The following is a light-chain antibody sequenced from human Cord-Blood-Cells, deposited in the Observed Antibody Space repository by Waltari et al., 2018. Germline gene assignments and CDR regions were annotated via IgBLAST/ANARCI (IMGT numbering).Light chain of an antibody. CDR2: EVS. V-gene: IGLV2-18*02. CDR3: SSYTSSSTWV. Sequence: QSALTQPPSVSGSPGQSVTISCTGTSSDAGSYNRSSWYQQPPGTAPKLMIYEVSNRPSGVPDRFSGSKSGNTASLTISGLQAEDEADYYCSSYTSSSTWVFGGGTKLTVL. CDR1: SSDAGSYNR. J-gene: IGLJ3*02.